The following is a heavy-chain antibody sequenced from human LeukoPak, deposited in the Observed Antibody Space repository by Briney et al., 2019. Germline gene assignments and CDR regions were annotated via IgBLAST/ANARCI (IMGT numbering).Heavy chain of an antibody. Sequence: SETLSLTCTVSGGSISSYYWSWIRQPPGKGLEWIGYIYHSGSTYYNPSLKSRVTISVDRSKNQFSLKLSSVTAADTAVYYCARGGDYGGINDAFDIWGQGTMVTVSS. CDR2: IYHSGST. CDR1: GGSISSYY. J-gene: IGHJ3*02. CDR3: ARGGDYGGINDAFDI. V-gene: IGHV4-59*12. D-gene: IGHD4-23*01.